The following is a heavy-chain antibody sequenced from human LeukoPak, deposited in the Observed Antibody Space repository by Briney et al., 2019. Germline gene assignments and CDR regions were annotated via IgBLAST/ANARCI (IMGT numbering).Heavy chain of an antibody. V-gene: IGHV3-30*02. D-gene: IGHD1-26*01. CDR1: GLTFSSYG. CDR2: IRYDGSTQ. Sequence: GGSLRLSCAASGLTFSSYGMHWVRQAPGKGLEWVAYIRYDGSTQYYADSVKGRFTISRDNSKNTLYLQMKSLRGEDTAVYYCALISRGRQYYFDYWGQGTLVTVSS. J-gene: IGHJ4*02. CDR3: ALISRGRQYYFDY.